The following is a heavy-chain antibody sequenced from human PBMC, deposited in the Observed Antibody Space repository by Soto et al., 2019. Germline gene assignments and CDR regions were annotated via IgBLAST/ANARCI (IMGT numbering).Heavy chain of an antibody. J-gene: IGHJ6*02. V-gene: IGHV1-18*01. CDR1: GYTFTSYG. Sequence: QVQLVQSRAEVKKPGASVKVSCKASGYTFTSYGISWVRQAPGQGLEWMGWISAYNGNTNYAEKLQGRVTMTTDTTTSTAYMELRSLRSDDTAVYYCARAWGGYDSDYGGNYYYYGMDVWGQGTTVTVSS. CDR3: ARAWGGYDSDYGGNYYYYGMDV. CDR2: ISAYNGNT. D-gene: IGHD5-12*01.